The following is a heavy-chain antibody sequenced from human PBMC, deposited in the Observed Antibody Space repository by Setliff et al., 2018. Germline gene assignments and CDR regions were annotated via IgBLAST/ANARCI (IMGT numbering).Heavy chain of an antibody. CDR2: IYVTEST. Sequence: LSLTCAVYGASFSGTYCSWIRQSPGKGLEWIGRIYVTESTKYNPSLKSRVTLSIDTSKNQFSLKLSSVTAADAALYYCAASRAYTGAVGEWFLPKTFDFWGQGSPVTVSS. D-gene: IGHD3-10*01. J-gene: IGHJ4*02. CDR1: GASFSGTY. CDR3: AASRAYTGAVGEWFLPKTFDF. V-gene: IGHV4-59*10.